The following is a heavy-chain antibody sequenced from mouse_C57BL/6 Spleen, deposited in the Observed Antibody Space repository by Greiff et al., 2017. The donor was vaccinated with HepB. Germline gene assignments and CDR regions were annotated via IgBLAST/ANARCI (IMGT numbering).Heavy chain of an antibody. J-gene: IGHJ3*01. CDR1: GFTFSNYW. V-gene: IGHV6-3*01. CDR2: IRLKSDNYAT. Sequence: EVKVEESGGGLVQPGGSMKLSCVASGFTFSNYWMNWVRQSPEKGLEWVAQIRLKSDNYATHYAESVKGRFTISRDDSKSSVYLQMNNLRAEDTGIYYCTRSYYYGSSPWFAYWGQGTLVTVSA. D-gene: IGHD1-1*01. CDR3: TRSYYYGSSPWFAY.